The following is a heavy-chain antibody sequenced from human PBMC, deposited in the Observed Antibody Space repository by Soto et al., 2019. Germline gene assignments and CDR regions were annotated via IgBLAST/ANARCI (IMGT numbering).Heavy chain of an antibody. J-gene: IGHJ5*02. D-gene: IGHD2-2*01. Sequence: TETLSLTCPVSGGAISGSSYYWGGVRRPPGKGLEWIGSIYYSGSTYYNPSLKSRVTISVDTSKNQFSLKLSSVTAADTAIYYCTKVIFFSCYAGDCSRNLVDPWGLGILVTVS. CDR3: TKVIFFSCYAGDCSRNLVDP. CDR2: IYYSGST. V-gene: IGHV4-39*01. CDR1: GGAISGSSYY.